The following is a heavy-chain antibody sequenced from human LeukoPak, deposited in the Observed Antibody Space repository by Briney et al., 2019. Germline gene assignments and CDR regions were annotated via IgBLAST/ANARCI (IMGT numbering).Heavy chain of an antibody. CDR2: ISGSGGST. D-gene: IGHD3-9*01. V-gene: IGHV3-23*01. CDR1: GFTFSSYA. J-gene: IGHJ6*02. Sequence: PGGSLRLSCAASGFTFSSYAMSWVRQAPGKGLEWVSAISGSGGSTYYADSVKGRFTISRDNSKNTLYLQMNSLRAEDTAVYYCAKLVLTGLPNYYYYGMDVWGQGTTVTVSS. CDR3: AKLVLTGLPNYYYYGMDV.